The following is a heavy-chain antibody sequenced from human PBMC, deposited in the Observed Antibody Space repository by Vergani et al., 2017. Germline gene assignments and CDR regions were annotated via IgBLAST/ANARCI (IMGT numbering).Heavy chain of an antibody. CDR3: AEDADCVPSCHDGMVV. CDR1: GYIFKDNG. D-gene: IGHD2-2*01. Sequence: QVQMVQSGSELRTPGASVKVSCQASGYIFKDNGINWVRQAPGQGLKWRGKIKTYTGNPTYAQGFTGRFVFTLDTSVGTAYLQFSSLKAEYTAVYFCAEDADCVPSCHDGMVVWGHGAAVTVS. CDR2: IKTYTGNP. J-gene: IGHJ6*02. V-gene: IGHV7-4-1*02.